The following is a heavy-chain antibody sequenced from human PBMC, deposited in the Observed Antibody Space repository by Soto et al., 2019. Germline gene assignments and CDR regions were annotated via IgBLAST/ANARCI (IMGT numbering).Heavy chain of an antibody. CDR1: GFTFSGSA. D-gene: IGHD6-6*01. CDR3: TRIQAARDFDY. V-gene: IGHV3-73*01. CDR2: IRSKANSYAT. J-gene: IGHJ4*02. Sequence: GGSLRLSCAASGFTFSGSAMHWVRQASGKGLEWVGRIRSKANSYATAYAASVKGRFTISRDDSKNTAYLQMNSLKTEDTAVYYCTRIQAARDFDYWGQGTLVTVSP.